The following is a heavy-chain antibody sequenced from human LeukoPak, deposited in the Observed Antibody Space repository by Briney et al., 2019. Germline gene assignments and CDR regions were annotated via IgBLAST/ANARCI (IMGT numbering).Heavy chain of an antibody. V-gene: IGHV4-30-4*01. J-gene: IGHJ4*02. CDR3: ARDHRDSSGYFYY. CDR1: GGSISSGDFS. D-gene: IGHD3-22*01. Sequence: SQTLSLTCTVSGGSISSGDFSWSWIRQPPGKGLEWIAHISYRGSTYYNPPLKSRVTISLDTSKNQFSLNLRSVTAAGTAVYYCARDHRDSSGYFYYWGQGTLVTVSS. CDR2: ISYRGST.